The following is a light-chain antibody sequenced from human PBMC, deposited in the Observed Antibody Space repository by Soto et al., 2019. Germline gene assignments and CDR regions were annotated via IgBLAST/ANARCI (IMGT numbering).Light chain of an antibody. CDR2: AAS. J-gene: IGKJ2*01. Sequence: DIQMTQSPSSLSVSIGDRVTITCRASQIISGYLNWYQQKPGKAPKLLIYAASSLQSGLPSRFSGSGSGTDFTLTISSLQPEDFATYYCQQSYSPMYTFGQGTRLQIK. CDR1: QIISGY. V-gene: IGKV1-39*01. CDR3: QQSYSPMYT.